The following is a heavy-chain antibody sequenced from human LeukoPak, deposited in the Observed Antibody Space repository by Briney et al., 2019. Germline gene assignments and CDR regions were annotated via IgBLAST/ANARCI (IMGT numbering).Heavy chain of an antibody. Sequence: GASVKVSCKASGGTFSSYAISWVRQAPGQGLEWMGRIIPIFGTANYAQKFQGRVTITTDESTSTAYMELSSLRSEDTAVYYCARDSDSSGYYLRWLDYWGQGTLVTVSS. J-gene: IGHJ4*02. CDR1: GGTFSSYA. CDR3: ARDSDSSGYYLRWLDY. D-gene: IGHD3-22*01. V-gene: IGHV1-69*05. CDR2: IIPIFGTA.